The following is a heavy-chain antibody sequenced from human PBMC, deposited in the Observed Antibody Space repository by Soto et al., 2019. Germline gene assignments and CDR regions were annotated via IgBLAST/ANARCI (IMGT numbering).Heavy chain of an antibody. D-gene: IGHD3-9*01. J-gene: IGHJ5*02. Sequence: YWSWLRQPPGKGLEWIGYIYYSGSTNYNPSLKSRVTISVDTSKNQFSLKLSSVTAADTAVYYCARVAPSDYDILTGYYTDNWFDPWGQGT. CDR2: IYYSGST. CDR3: ARVAPSDYDILTGYYTDNWFDP. V-gene: IGHV4-59*01. CDR1: Y.